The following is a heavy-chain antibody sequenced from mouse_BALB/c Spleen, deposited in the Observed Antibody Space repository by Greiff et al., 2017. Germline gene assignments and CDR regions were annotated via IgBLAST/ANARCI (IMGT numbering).Heavy chain of an antibody. Sequence: VQLQESGAELAKPGASVKMSCKASGYTFTSYWMHWVKQRPGQGLEWIGYINPSTGYTEYNQKFKDKATLTADKSSSTAYMQLSSLTSEDSAVYYCAGTYDGPYAMDYWGQGTSVTVSA. CDR3: AGTYDGPYAMDY. D-gene: IGHD2-3*01. V-gene: IGHV1-7*01. CDR2: INPSTGYT. J-gene: IGHJ4*01. CDR1: GYTFTSYW.